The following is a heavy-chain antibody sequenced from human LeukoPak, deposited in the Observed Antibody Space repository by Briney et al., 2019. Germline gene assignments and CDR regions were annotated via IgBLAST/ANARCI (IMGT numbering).Heavy chain of an antibody. D-gene: IGHD3-22*01. V-gene: IGHV3-23*01. CDR1: GFTFSSYI. CDR2: IKRNAEAT. J-gene: IGHJ4*02. Sequence: GGSLRLSCEASGFTFSSYIMTWVRQAPGKGLEWVSTIKRNAEATFYADSVKDRFTISRDDSKNTLYLQMNSLRADDTALYFCAREHESDGYPTSDHWGQGTLVTVSS. CDR3: AREHESDGYPTSDH.